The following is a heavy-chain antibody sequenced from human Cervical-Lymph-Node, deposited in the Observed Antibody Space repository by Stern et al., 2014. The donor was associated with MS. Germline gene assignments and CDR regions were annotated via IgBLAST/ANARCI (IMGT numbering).Heavy chain of an antibody. CDR3: ATHTYSGNYYLDH. CDR2: FAPEDGET. D-gene: IGHD5-12*01. Sequence: VQLVQSGAEVKKPGASVKVSCKVSGHTLTDLSIQWVRQAPGKGLEWMGGFAPEDGETIYAQKFQGRVTMTEDTSTDTAYMELSSLRSDDTAVYYCATHTYSGNYYLDHWGQGTLLTVSS. J-gene: IGHJ4*02. V-gene: IGHV1-24*01. CDR1: GHTLTDLS.